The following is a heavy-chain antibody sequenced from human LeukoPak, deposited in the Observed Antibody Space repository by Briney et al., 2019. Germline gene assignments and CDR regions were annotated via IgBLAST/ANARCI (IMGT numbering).Heavy chain of an antibody. CDR3: AKDKGPVFGIYYYYMDV. D-gene: IGHD3-10*01. CDR1: GFTFSRDW. J-gene: IGHJ6*03. Sequence: GGSLRLSCAASGFTFSRDWMNWVRQAPGKTLEWVANINQDGSKKNYVDSVKGRFTISRDNAKNSVYLQMNSLRDEDTAVYYCAKDKGPVFGIYYYYMDVWGKGTTVTISS. V-gene: IGHV3-7*01. CDR2: INQDGSKK.